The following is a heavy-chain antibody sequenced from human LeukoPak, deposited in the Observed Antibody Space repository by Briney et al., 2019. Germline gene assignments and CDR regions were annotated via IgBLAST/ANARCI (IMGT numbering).Heavy chain of an antibody. D-gene: IGHD6-13*01. J-gene: IGHJ4*02. CDR2: INHSGST. CDR3: ARGGTLPAAGRGWNFDY. Sequence: SETLSLTCAVYGGSFSGYYWSWIRQPPGKGLDWIGEINHSGSTNYNPSLKSRVTISVDTSKNQFSLKLSSVTAADTAVYYCARGGTLPAAGRGWNFDYWGQGTLVTVSS. V-gene: IGHV4-34*01. CDR1: GGSFSGYY.